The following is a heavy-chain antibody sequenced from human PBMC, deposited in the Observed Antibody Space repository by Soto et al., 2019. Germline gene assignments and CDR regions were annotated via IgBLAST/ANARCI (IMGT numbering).Heavy chain of an antibody. Sequence: SQTLSLTCTVSGGSVSNNYWSWIRQPPGKGLEWIGYIYYSGSTYYNPSLKSRVTISVDTSKNQFSLKLRSVTAADTAVYYCARENWGNSNWFDPWGQGTLVTVSS. V-gene: IGHV4-59*02. J-gene: IGHJ5*02. D-gene: IGHD3-16*01. CDR3: ARENWGNSNWFDP. CDR1: GGSVSNNY. CDR2: IYYSGST.